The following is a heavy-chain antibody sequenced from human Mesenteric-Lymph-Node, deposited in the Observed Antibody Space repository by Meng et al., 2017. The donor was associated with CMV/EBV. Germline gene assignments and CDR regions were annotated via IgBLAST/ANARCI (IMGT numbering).Heavy chain of an antibody. D-gene: IGHD3/OR15-3a*01. CDR1: GGTFSSYA. J-gene: IGHJ5*02. CDR3: ARECQGVVGQVNWFDP. Sequence: SVKVSCKASGGTFSSYAISWVRQAPGQGLEWMGGIIPIFGTANYAQKFQGRVTITTDESTSTAYMELSSLRSEDTAVYYCARECQGVVGQVNWFDPWGQGTLVTVSS. V-gene: IGHV1-69*05. CDR2: IIPIFGTA.